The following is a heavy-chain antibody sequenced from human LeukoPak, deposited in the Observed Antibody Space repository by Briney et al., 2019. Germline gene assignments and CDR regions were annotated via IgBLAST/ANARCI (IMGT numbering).Heavy chain of an antibody. CDR3: ATDRDTTWLNRFDR. CDR1: GFSFSDSA. CDR2: IRSKSSTYAT. J-gene: IGHJ4*02. D-gene: IGHD2/OR15-2a*01. Sequence: QSGGSLRLSCAASGFSFSDSAMHWVRRASGKGPEGVGRIRSKSSTYATVYAASVKGRFTISRDDSKNTAYLQMNSLNTEDTAVYYCATDRDTTWLNRFDRWGQGALVTVSS. V-gene: IGHV3-73*01.